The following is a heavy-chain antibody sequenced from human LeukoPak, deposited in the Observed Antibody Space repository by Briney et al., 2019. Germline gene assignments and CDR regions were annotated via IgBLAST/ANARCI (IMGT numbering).Heavy chain of an antibody. Sequence: PSETLSLTCTVSGGSISSYYWSWIRQPPGKGLEWIAYIYYSGSTNYNPSLKSRVTISVDTSKNQFSLKLSSVTAADTAVYYCARGFYYYGSGSFYYYYYMDVWGKGTTVTVSS. CDR1: GGSISSYY. CDR2: IYYSGST. CDR3: ARGFYYYGSGSFYYYYYMDV. D-gene: IGHD3-10*01. J-gene: IGHJ6*03. V-gene: IGHV4-59*01.